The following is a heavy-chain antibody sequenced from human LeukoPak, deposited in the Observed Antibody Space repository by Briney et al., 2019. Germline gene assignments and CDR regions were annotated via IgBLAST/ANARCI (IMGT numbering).Heavy chain of an antibody. CDR1: GFTFSSYS. V-gene: IGHV3-21*01. J-gene: IGHJ4*02. CDR3: ARDTRAVAGIDY. D-gene: IGHD6-19*01. Sequence: GGSLRLSCAASGFTFSSYSMNWVRQAPGKGLEWVSSISSSSSYIYYADSVKGRFTISRDNAKNSLYLQMNSLRAEDTAVYYCARDTRAVAGIDYWGQGTLVTVSS. CDR2: ISSSSSYI.